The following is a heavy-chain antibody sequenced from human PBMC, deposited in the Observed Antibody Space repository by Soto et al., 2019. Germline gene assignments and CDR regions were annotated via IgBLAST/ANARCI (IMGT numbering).Heavy chain of an antibody. D-gene: IGHD3-3*01. CDR1: GFTFSNAW. CDR2: IKSKTDGGTT. CDR3: TEWLLGYYFDY. V-gene: IGHV3-15*07. J-gene: IGHJ4*02. Sequence: EVQLVESGGGLVKPGGSLRLSCAASGFTFSNAWMNWVRQAPGKGLEWVGRIKSKTDGGTTDYAAPVKGRFSISRDDSKNTLYLQMNSLKTEDTAVYYCTEWLLGYYFDYWGQGTLVTVSS.